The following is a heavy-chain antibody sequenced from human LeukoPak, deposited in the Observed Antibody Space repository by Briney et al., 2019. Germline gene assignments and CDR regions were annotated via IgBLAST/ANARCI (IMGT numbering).Heavy chain of an antibody. V-gene: IGHV4-34*01. Sequence: PSETLSLTCGVYGGSFSGYLWHWIRQPPGKDLEWLGEINHSGSANYHPSLKRRVTISVDTSKNQAFLSLSSVTAADTAVYYCAGGPRESYYNWFGPWGQGTLVTVSS. D-gene: IGHD3-10*01. CDR3: AGGPRESYYNWFGP. J-gene: IGHJ5*02. CDR1: GGSFSGYL. CDR2: INHSGSA.